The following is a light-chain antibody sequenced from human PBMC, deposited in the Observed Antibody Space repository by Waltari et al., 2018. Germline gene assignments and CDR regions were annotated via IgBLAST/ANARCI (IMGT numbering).Light chain of an antibody. V-gene: IGLV2-14*03. CDR2: DVT. Sequence: QSALTQPVSVSGSPGQSITISCTGMGGALGASDFVPWYQHHPSRAPQVIIYDVTNRPSGIPARFSASKSADTASLTISGLQAEDEGDYYCSSQTPAGVVLFGGGTRLTVL. J-gene: IGLJ3*02. CDR1: GGALGASDF. CDR3: SSQTPAGVVL.